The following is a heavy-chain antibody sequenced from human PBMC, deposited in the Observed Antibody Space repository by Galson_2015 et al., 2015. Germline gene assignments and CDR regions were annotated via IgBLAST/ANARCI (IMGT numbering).Heavy chain of an antibody. Sequence: SLRLSCAASGFTFSSYAMSWVRQAPGKGLEWVSAISGSGGVSTYYADSVKGRFTISRADSKNTLHLQMNSLRAEDTAVYYCAKGTYTGDYGAGYWGQGTLVTVSS. CDR1: GFTFSSYA. V-gene: IGHV3-23*01. CDR3: AKGTYTGDYGAGY. D-gene: IGHD4-17*01. J-gene: IGHJ4*02. CDR2: ISGSGGVST.